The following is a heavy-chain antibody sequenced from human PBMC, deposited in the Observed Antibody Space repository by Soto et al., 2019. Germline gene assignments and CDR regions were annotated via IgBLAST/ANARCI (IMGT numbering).Heavy chain of an antibody. CDR2: IWYDGSNK. Sequence: QVQLVESGGGVVQPGRSLRLSCAASGFTFSSYGMQWVRQAPGKGLEWVAVIWYDGSNKYYADSVKGRFTISRDNSKNTLYLQMNSLRAEDTAVYYCAREAGELPLDYWGQGTLVTVSS. J-gene: IGHJ4*02. CDR1: GFTFSSYG. D-gene: IGHD7-27*01. V-gene: IGHV3-33*01. CDR3: AREAGELPLDY.